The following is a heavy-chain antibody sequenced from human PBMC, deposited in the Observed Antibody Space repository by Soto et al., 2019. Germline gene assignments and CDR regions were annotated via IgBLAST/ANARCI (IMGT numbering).Heavy chain of an antibody. CDR2: ISNRGSSA. Sequence: EVHLVQSGGGLVQPGASLSLSCVASGFTFNDYAMHWVRQTPGKGLEWFAAISNRGSSAYYADSVKGRFTISRDKSTKTLSLHMHTLRVEDTAVYFCAKAFCDAATCFPCESWGQGTPVAVSP. V-gene: IGHV3-23*04. D-gene: IGHD2-21*01. CDR3: AKAFCDAATCFPCES. J-gene: IGHJ4*02. CDR1: GFTFNDYA.